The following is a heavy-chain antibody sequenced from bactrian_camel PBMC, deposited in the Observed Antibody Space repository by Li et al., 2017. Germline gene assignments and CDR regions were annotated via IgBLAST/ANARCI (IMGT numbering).Heavy chain of an antibody. V-gene: IGHV3-2*01. D-gene: IGHD4*01. CDR1: GFTFSSYY. CDR3: AATFSVFNDYLAFLY. Sequence: HVQLVESGGGLVQPGGSLRLSCAASGFTFSSYYITWVRQAPGKGLEWVPSAQGRFTVSRDNDKNTVYLQMNSLLSEDTALYYCAATFSVFNDYLAFLYWGQGTQVTVS. J-gene: IGHJ4*01.